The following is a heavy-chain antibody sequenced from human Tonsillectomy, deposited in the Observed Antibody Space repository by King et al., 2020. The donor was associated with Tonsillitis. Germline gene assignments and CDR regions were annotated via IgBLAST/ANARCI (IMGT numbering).Heavy chain of an antibody. CDR3: AKDKGGGYYDSGRGAFDI. J-gene: IGHJ3*02. V-gene: IGHV3-21*01. CDR2: IDSRSDYT. CDR1: GFIFRHYD. D-gene: IGHD3-22*01. Sequence: EVQLVESGGGLVKPGGSLRLSCATSGFIFRHYDMNWVRQAPGKGLEWVSSIDSRSDYTYYGDSVKGRFTISRDTAKNSLYLEMNSLRAEDTAVYYCAKDKGGGYYDSGRGAFDIWGQGTMVTVSS.